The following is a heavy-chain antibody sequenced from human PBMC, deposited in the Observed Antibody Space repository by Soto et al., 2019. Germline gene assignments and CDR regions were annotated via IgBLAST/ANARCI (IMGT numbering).Heavy chain of an antibody. Sequence: RLSCAASGFTFSNAWMSWVRQAPGKGLEWVGRIKSKTDGGTTDYAAPVKGRFTISRGDSKNTLYLQMNSLKTEDTAVYYCTTDRVLLWFGESAPLFDYWGQGTLVTVSS. J-gene: IGHJ4*02. CDR1: GFTFSNAW. V-gene: IGHV3-15*01. CDR3: TTDRVLLWFGESAPLFDY. CDR2: IKSKTDGGTT. D-gene: IGHD3-10*01.